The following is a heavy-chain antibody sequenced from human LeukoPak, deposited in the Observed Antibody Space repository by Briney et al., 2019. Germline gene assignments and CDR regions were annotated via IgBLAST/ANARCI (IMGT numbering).Heavy chain of an antibody. Sequence: GGSLRLSCAASGFTVSSNYMSWVRQAPGKGLEWVSVIYSGGSTYYADSVKGRFTISRHNSKNTLYLQMNSPRAEDTAVYYCAREYYGSGSYYNDYWGQGTLVTVSS. J-gene: IGHJ4*02. CDR2: IYSGGST. CDR3: AREYYGSGSYYNDY. V-gene: IGHV3-53*04. D-gene: IGHD3-10*01. CDR1: GFTVSSNY.